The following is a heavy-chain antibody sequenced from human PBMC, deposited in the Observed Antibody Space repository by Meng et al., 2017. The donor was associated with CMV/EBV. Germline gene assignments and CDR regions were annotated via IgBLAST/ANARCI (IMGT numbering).Heavy chain of an antibody. Sequence: QGQLQETGPGLVKPSQTLSVCGTVCGGSISRGNYSWSWIRQPPGKGLEWIRYIYYRRSSSYNPSLKSRVTRSVDTSKNQFSLKLSSVTAADTAVYYCARVGRTSCYDYWGQGTLVTVSS. D-gene: IGHD2-2*01. CDR2: IYYRRSS. V-gene: IGHV4-30-4*08. J-gene: IGHJ4*02. CDR3: ARVGRTSCYDY. CDR1: GGSISRGNYS.